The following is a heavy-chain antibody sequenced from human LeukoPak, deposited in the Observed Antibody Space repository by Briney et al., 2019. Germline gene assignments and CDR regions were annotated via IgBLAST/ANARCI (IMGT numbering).Heavy chain of an antibody. CDR1: GFTFSNYA. J-gene: IGHJ4*02. D-gene: IGHD1-26*01. CDR2: ITGTGADT. V-gene: IGHV3-23*01. CDR3: ATVWTAGARDFDY. Sequence: GGSLRLSCAASGFTFSNYAMHWVRQAPGKGLEWVSGITGTGADTYYADSVKGRFTISRDNSKNMLYLQMNSLRAEDTAVYYCATVWTAGARDFDYWGQGTLVTVSS.